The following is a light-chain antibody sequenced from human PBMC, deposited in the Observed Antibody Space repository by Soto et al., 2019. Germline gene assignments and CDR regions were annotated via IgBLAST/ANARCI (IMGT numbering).Light chain of an antibody. CDR3: QQYAYAPLT. V-gene: IGKV3-20*01. Sequence: EIVLTQSPGTLSLSPRERATLSCRASQSVGKNYLAWYQQKPGQAPRLLVYDASTRATGVPDRFSGSGSGTDFTLTIIRLDPEDFAVYYCQQYAYAPLTFGGGTKVEIK. J-gene: IGKJ4*01. CDR2: DAS. CDR1: QSVGKNY.